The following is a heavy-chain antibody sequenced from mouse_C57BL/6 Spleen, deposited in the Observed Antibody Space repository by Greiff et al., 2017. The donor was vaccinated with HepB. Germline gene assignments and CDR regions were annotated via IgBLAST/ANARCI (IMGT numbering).Heavy chain of an antibody. CDR2: ISSGSSTI. V-gene: IGHV5-17*01. CDR1: GFTFSDYG. J-gene: IGHJ4*01. D-gene: IGHD3-2*02. Sequence: EVKLVESGGGLVKPGGSLKLSCAASGFTFSDYGMHWVRQAPEKGLEWVAYISSGSSTIYYADTVKGRFTISRDNAKNTLFLQMTSLRSEDTAMYYCAREACHYAMDYWGQGTSVTVSS. CDR3: AREACHYAMDY.